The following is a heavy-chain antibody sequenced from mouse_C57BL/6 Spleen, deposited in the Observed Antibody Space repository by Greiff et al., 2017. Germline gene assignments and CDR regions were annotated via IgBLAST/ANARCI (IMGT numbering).Heavy chain of an antibody. CDR2: IHPNSGST. D-gene: IGHD2-13*01. Sequence: VQLQQPGAELVKPGASVKLSCKASGYTFTSYWMHWVKQRPGQGLEWIGMIHPNSGSTNYNEKFKSKATLTVDKSSSTAYMQLSSLTSEDSAVYYCARDGDYGYFGGWGTGTTVTVSS. J-gene: IGHJ1*03. CDR3: ARDGDYGYFGG. CDR1: GYTFTSYW. V-gene: IGHV1-64*01.